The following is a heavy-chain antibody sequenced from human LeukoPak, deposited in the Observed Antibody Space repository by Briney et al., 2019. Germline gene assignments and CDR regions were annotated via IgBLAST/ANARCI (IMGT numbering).Heavy chain of an antibody. CDR3: SRENGAFFPFGY. V-gene: IGHV4-4*02. J-gene: IGHJ4*02. D-gene: IGHD2-8*01. CDR2: ISLTGLT. CDR1: GGSISNTNW. Sequence: SEPLSLTCGVSGGSISNTNWWSWVRQPPGQGLEWIGEISLTGLTIYNPSLESRVSVSLDKSKNRLSLNLTSVTAADTAVYYCSRENGAFFPFGYWGQGTLVTVPS.